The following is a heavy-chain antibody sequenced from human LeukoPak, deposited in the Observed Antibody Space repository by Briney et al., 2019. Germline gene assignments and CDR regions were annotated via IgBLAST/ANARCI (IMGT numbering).Heavy chain of an antibody. D-gene: IGHD2-2*01. CDR3: AVRYCSSTSCFH. V-gene: IGHV1-69*04. CDR2: IIPILGIA. CDR1: GGTFSSYA. Sequence: SVKVSCKASGGTFSSYAISWVRQAPGQGLEWMGRIIPILGIANYAQKFQGRVTITADKSTSTAYMELSSLRSEDTAVYYCAVRYCSSTSCFHWGQGTLVTVSS. J-gene: IGHJ4*02.